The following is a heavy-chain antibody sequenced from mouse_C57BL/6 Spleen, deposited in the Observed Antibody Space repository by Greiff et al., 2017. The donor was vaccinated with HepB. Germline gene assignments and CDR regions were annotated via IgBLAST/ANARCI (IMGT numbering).Heavy chain of an antibody. CDR1: GYTFTSYW. CDR3: ARSAYGSSYGFAY. D-gene: IGHD1-1*01. Sequence: QVQLQQPGAELVRPGSSVKLSCKASGYTFTSYWMHWVKQRPIQGLEWIGNIDPSDSETHYNQKFKDKATLTVDKSSSTAYMQLSSLTSEDSAVYYGARSAYGSSYGFAYWGQGTLVTVSA. J-gene: IGHJ3*01. V-gene: IGHV1-52*01. CDR2: IDPSDSET.